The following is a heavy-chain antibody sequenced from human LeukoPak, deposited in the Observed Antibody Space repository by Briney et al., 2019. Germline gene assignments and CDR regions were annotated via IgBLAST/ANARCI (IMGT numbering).Heavy chain of an antibody. J-gene: IGHJ4*02. V-gene: IGHV3-9*01. Sequence: GRSLRLSCAASGFTFDDYAMHWVRQAPGKGLEWVSGISWNSGRIGYADSVKGRFTISRDNSKNTLYLQMNSLRAEDTAVYYCARDYVATMTLDYWGQGTLVTVSS. D-gene: IGHD5-12*01. CDR2: ISWNSGRI. CDR1: GFTFDDYA. CDR3: ARDYVATMTLDY.